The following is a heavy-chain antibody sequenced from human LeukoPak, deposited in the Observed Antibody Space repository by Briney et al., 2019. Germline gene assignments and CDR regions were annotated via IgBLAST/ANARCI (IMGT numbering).Heavy chain of an antibody. Sequence: SETLSLTCAVYGGSFSGYYWSWIRQPPGKGLEWIGEINHSGSTNYNPSLKSRVTISVDTSKNQFSLKLSSVTAADTAVYYCARVGTYYYDSSGYYRSAPYFDYWGQGTLVTVSS. D-gene: IGHD3-22*01. CDR1: GGSFSGYY. J-gene: IGHJ4*02. V-gene: IGHV4-34*01. CDR2: INHSGST. CDR3: ARVGTYYYDSSGYYRSAPYFDY.